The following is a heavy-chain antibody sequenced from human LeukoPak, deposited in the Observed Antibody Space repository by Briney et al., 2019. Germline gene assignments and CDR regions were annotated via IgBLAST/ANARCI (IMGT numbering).Heavy chain of an antibody. CDR2: INHSGST. D-gene: IGHD3-3*01. J-gene: IGHJ4*02. V-gene: IGHV4-34*01. CDR3: ARGYVMYYDFWSGQHHTLDY. Sequence: PSETLSLTCAVYGGSFSGYYWSWIRQPPGKGLEWIGEINHSGSTNYNSSLKSRVTISVDTSKNQFSLKLSSVTAADTAVYYCARGYVMYYDFWSGQHHTLDYWGQGTLVTVSS. CDR1: GGSFSGYY.